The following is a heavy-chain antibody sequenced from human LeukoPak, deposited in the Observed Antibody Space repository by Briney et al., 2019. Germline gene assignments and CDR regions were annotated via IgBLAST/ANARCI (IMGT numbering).Heavy chain of an antibody. V-gene: IGHV3-48*04. J-gene: IGHJ2*01. Sequence: PGGSLRLSCAASGFTFSSYSMNWVRQAPGKGLEWVSYISSSGSTIYYADSVKGRFTISRDNAKNSLYLQMNSLRAEDTAVYYCARENDYVWGSYRPGPYWYFDLWGRGTLVTVSS. CDR2: ISSSGSTI. D-gene: IGHD3-16*02. CDR3: ARENDYVWGSYRPGPYWYFDL. CDR1: GFTFSSYS.